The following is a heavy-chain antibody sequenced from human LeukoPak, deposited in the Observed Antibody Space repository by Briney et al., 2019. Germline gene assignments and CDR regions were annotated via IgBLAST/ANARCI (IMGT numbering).Heavy chain of an antibody. CDR2: MNPNSGNT. D-gene: IGHD3-9*01. Sequence: ASVKVSCKASGYTFTSYDINWVRQATGQGLEWMGWMNPNSGNTGYAQKFQGRVTITRNTSISTAYMELSSLRSDDTAVYYCARDDILTGYYTADAFDIWGQGTMVTVSS. CDR1: GYTFTSYD. V-gene: IGHV1-8*03. CDR3: ARDDILTGYYTADAFDI. J-gene: IGHJ3*02.